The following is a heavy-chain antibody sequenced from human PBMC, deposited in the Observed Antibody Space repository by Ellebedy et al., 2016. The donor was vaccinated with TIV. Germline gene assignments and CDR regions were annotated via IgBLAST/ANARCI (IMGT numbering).Heavy chain of an antibody. CDR1: GFTFSNYN. CDR2: IRSTGSDK. CDR3: SRGWSTPVS. Sequence: GESLKISCVASGFTFSNYNMNWVRQSPGKGLEWVSSIRSTGSDKYYAESVKGRFTISRDNAQDTLFLQMNSLRAEDTAVYFCSRGWSTPVSWGQGTLVIVSS. D-gene: IGHD2-15*01. J-gene: IGHJ5*02. V-gene: IGHV3-21*06.